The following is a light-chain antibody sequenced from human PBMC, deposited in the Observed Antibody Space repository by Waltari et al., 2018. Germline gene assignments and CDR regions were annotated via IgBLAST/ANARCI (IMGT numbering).Light chain of an antibody. CDR1: SRDVGRYIY. J-gene: IGLJ1*01. CDR2: EAT. CDR3: SSYTSISTFV. V-gene: IGLV2-14*01. Sequence: QSALTQPASVSGSPGQSVTISCTGTSRDVGRYIYVSWYQQQPDKAPRLIIYEATKWPSGVSNRFSGSKSGNTASLTISGLQAEDEADYYCSSYTSISTFVFGSGTKVTVL.